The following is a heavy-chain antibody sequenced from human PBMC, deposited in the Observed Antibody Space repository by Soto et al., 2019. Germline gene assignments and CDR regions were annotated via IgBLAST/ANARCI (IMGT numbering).Heavy chain of an antibody. CDR2: INHSGST. Sequence: SETLSLTCAVYGGSFSGYYWSWIRQPPGKGLEWIGEINHSGSTNYNPSLKSRVTISVDTSKNQFSLKLSSVTAADTAVYYCARFGGVAARRINSDYWGQGTLVTVSS. D-gene: IGHD6-6*01. V-gene: IGHV4-34*01. J-gene: IGHJ4*02. CDR3: ARFGGVAARRINSDY. CDR1: GGSFSGYY.